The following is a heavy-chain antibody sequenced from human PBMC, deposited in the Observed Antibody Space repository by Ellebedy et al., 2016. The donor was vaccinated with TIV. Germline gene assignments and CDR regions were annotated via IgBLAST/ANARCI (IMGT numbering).Heavy chain of an antibody. J-gene: IGHJ5*02. V-gene: IGHV3-23*01. CDR3: AVGRPNYGDFPS. CDR2: IGGSGGDR. D-gene: IGHD4-17*01. CDR1: GFTFNSCA. Sequence: GESLKISXVGSGFTFNSCAMGWVRQAPGKGLDWVSVIGGSGGDRFYVASVKGRFSISRDTSKNTLFLQMNSLRADDTAIYYCAVGRPNYGDFPSWGQGTLVTVSS.